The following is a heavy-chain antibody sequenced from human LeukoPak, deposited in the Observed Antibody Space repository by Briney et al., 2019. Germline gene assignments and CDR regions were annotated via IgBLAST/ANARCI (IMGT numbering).Heavy chain of an antibody. J-gene: IGHJ2*01. V-gene: IGHV4-59*01. CDR1: GGSISSYY. D-gene: IGHD3-16*01. CDR2: TYYSEIT. Sequence: PSETLSLTCTVSGGSISSYYWSWIRQSPGKGLEWIGYTYYSEITNYNPSLKSRVTISVDTSKKQFSLKLSSVTAADPAVYYCARECTIRGYWYFDLWGRGALVTVSS. CDR3: ARECTIRGYWYFDL.